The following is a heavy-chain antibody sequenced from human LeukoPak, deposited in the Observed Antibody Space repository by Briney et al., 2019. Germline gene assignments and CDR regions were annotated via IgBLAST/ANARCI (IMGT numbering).Heavy chain of an antibody. CDR2: IYSGGST. CDR1: GFTDSSNY. Sequence: GGSLRLSCAASGFTDSSNYMSWVRQAPARGLEGVSVIYSGGSTYYADSVKGRFTITRDNSKNSLYLQMNSLRAEDTAVYFGAATTTHFDYWGQGTLVTVSS. V-gene: IGHV3-66*01. D-gene: IGHD5-12*01. CDR3: AATTTHFDY. J-gene: IGHJ4*02.